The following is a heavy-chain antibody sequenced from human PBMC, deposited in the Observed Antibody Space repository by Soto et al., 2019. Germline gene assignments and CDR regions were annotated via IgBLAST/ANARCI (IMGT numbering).Heavy chain of an antibody. Sequence: LSLTCTVSGASISSSGQYWGWIRQPPGKGLEWIGSIYHNGNTYYNPSLESRVTLSVDTSNNQFSLKLSSVTATDTAVYYCAKHRYSTPRSAIEYWGQGTLGTVSS. V-gene: IGHV4-39*01. J-gene: IGHJ4*02. CDR1: GASISSSGQY. D-gene: IGHD5-12*01. CDR2: IYHNGNT. CDR3: AKHRYSTPRSAIEY.